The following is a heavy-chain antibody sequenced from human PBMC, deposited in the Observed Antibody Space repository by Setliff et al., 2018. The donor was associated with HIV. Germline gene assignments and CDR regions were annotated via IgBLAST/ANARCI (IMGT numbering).Heavy chain of an antibody. Sequence: SETLSLTCTVSSGSSGSISSDDYYWNWIRQPPGKGLEWIGYITYSGSAYYNPSLKSRVTISIDTSNNQISLRLSSVTAADTAMYYCVRDDYGYNGKGFDYWGPGTLVTVSS. J-gene: IGHJ4*02. D-gene: IGHD4-17*01. CDR2: ITYSGSA. V-gene: IGHV4-30-4*08. CDR1: SGSSGSISSDDYY. CDR3: VRDDYGYNGKGFDY.